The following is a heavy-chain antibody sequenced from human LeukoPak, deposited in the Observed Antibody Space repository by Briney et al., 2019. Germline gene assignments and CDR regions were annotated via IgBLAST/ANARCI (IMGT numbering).Heavy chain of an antibody. CDR1: GFSIGPFW. V-gene: IGHV3-7*01. Sequence: SGGSLRLSCVASGFSIGPFWMTWVRQAPGKGLEWVANIRGDASRLYYVDSVKGRFTISRDNAKNSLYLQMSNLRAEDTSVYYCARVHDSSGYWAVTLYFFDYWGQGTLVSVSS. J-gene: IGHJ4*02. D-gene: IGHD3-22*01. CDR2: IRGDASRL. CDR3: ARVHDSSGYWAVTLYFFDY.